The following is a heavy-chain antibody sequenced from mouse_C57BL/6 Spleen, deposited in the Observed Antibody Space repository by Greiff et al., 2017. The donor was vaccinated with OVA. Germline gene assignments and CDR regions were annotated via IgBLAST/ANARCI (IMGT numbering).Heavy chain of an antibody. V-gene: IGHV1-54*01. CDR2: IYPGSGGT. CDR1: GYAFTNYL. D-gene: IGHD1-1*01. Sequence: QVQLQQSGAELVRPGTSVKVSCKASGYAFTNYLIEWVKQRPGQGLEWIGVIYPGSGGTNYNEKFKGKATLTADKSSSTAYMQRSSLTSEDSAVYYGAREDYCYGGGYWGQGTTLTVSS. J-gene: IGHJ2*01. CDR3: AREDYCYGGGY.